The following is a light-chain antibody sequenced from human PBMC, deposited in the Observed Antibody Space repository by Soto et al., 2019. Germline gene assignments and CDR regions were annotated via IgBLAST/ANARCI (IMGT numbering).Light chain of an antibody. J-gene: IGLJ1*01. CDR3: EAGDSYTHV. CDR2: LNSDGSH. V-gene: IGLV4-69*01. Sequence: QLVLTQSPSASASLGASVKLTCTLNSEHTNYAIAWHQQQPEKGPRFLMNLNSDGSHTKGDGIPDRFSGSSSGADRYLTISNLQSEDEADYYCEAGDSYTHVFGTGTKLTVL. CDR1: SEHTNYA.